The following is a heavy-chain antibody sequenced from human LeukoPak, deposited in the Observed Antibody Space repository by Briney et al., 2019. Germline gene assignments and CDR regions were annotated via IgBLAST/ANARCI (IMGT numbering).Heavy chain of an antibody. J-gene: IGHJ4*02. CDR3: ARVSIPLYGDYDY. CDR1: GYTFTGYY. CDR2: INPNSGGT. V-gene: IGHV1-2*02. D-gene: IGHD4-17*01. Sequence: ASVKVSCKASGYTFTGYYMHWVRPAPGQGLEWMGWINPNSGGTNYAQKFQGRVTMTRDTSISTAYMELSRLRSDDTAVYYCARVSIPLYGDYDYWGQGTLVTVSS.